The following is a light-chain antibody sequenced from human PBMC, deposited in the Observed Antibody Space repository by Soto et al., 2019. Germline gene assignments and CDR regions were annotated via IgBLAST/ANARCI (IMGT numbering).Light chain of an antibody. CDR2: GAS. V-gene: IGKV3-20*01. CDR3: QQYGSSPEYT. J-gene: IGKJ2*01. Sequence: EIVLTQSPGTLSLSPGERATLSCRASQSVSSSYLAWYQQKPGQAPRLLIYGASSRATGIPDRFSGSGSGTDFTLTLSRLEPEDFAVYYCQQYGSSPEYTFGQGTKLEIK. CDR1: QSVSSSY.